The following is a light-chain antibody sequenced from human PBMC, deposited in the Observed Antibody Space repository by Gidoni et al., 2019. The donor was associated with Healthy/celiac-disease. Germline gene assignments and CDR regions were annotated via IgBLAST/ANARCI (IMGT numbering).Light chain of an antibody. CDR1: KLGDKY. Sequence: YELTQPPPVSVSPGQTASITCSGDKLGDKYACWYQQKPGQSPVLVIYQDSKRPSGIPERFSGSNSGNTATLTISGTQAMDEADYYCQAWDSSTALVFGGGTKLTVL. CDR3: QAWDSSTALV. J-gene: IGLJ2*01. CDR2: QDS. V-gene: IGLV3-1*01.